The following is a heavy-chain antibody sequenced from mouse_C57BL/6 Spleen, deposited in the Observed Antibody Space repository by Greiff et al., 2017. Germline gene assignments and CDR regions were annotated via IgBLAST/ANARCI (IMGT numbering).Heavy chain of an antibody. CDR1: GYTFTDYY. J-gene: IGHJ2*01. CDR2: IYPGSGNT. Sequence: QVQLKESGAELVRPGASVKLSCKASGYTFTDYYINWVKQRPGQGLEWIARIYPGSGNTYYNEKFKGKATLTAEKSSSTAYMQLSSLTSEDSAVYFCARWMLNDYDYWGQGTTLTVSS. V-gene: IGHV1-76*01. CDR3: ARWMLNDYDY. D-gene: IGHD2-4*01.